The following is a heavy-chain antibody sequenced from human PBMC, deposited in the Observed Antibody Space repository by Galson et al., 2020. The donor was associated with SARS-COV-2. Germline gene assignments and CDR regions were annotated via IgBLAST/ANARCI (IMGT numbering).Heavy chain of an antibody. CDR1: GFTLNDHA. CDR2: IFFDGSEK. Sequence: GGSLRISCAASGFTLNDHAMHWVRPAPGKGLEWVAQIFFDGSEKYYGDSVRGRFTISRDSSKNTVYLQMNNLRVDDTAVYYCARDGQSSRGWAFDYWGQGTLLTVSS. D-gene: IGHD6-19*01. V-gene: IGHV3-33*01. J-gene: IGHJ4*02. CDR3: ARDGQSSRGWAFDY.